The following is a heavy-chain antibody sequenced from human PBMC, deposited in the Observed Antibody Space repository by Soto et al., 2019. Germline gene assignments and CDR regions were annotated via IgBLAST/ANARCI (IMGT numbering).Heavy chain of an antibody. J-gene: IGHJ4*02. D-gene: IGHD1-26*01. CDR1: GFSLSTSGVG. CDR2: IYWNDGK. CDR3: AHIGRSVADFDY. V-gene: IGHV2-5*01. Sequence: SGPTLVNPTQTLTLTCTFSGFSLSTSGVGVGWIRQPPGKALEWLALIYWNDGKRYSPSLKSRLTITRDTSKNQVVLTMTNMDPVDTATYYCAHIGRSVADFDYWGQGTLVTVSS.